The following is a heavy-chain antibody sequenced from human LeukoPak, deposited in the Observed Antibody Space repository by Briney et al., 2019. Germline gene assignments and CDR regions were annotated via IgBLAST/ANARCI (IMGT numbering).Heavy chain of an antibody. V-gene: IGHV1-2*02. Sequence: ASVKVSCKASGYTFTSYAMNWVRQAPGQGLEWMGWINPNSGATNYAQKYLGRVTMTRDTSINTAYMDLRGLNSDDTAVYYCARDSRREDRWAAPKSGADYWGQGTLVTVSS. CDR2: INPNSGAT. D-gene: IGHD4-17*01. J-gene: IGHJ4*02. CDR3: ARDSRREDRWAAPKSGADY. CDR1: GYTFTSYA.